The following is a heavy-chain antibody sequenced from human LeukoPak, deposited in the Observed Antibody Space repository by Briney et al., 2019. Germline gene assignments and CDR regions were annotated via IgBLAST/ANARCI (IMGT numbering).Heavy chain of an antibody. CDR3: ARVTNYYGSGSFLDY. J-gene: IGHJ4*02. CDR2: IYHSGST. CDR1: GGSISSGGYS. D-gene: IGHD3-10*01. V-gene: IGHV4-30-2*01. Sequence: SQTLSLTCAVSGGSISSGGYSWSWIRQPPGKGLEWIGYIYHSGSTYYNPSLKSRVTISVDRSKNQFSLKLSSVTAADTAVYYCARVTNYYGSGSFLDYWGQGTLVTVSS.